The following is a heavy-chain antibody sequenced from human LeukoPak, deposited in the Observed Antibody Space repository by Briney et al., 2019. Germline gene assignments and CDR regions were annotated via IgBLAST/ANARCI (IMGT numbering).Heavy chain of an antibody. CDR2: ISSSSTHI. Sequence: GGSLRLSCAASVFTLSIYSVNCVCQAPGKGLEWVSYISSSSTHIYYADSVKGRFTISRDNARNSLYLQMNSLRAEDTAIYYCARSEHSSSSFDYWGQGTLVTVSS. D-gene: IGHD6-6*01. J-gene: IGHJ4*02. V-gene: IGHV3-21*05. CDR1: VFTLSIYS. CDR3: ARSEHSSSSFDY.